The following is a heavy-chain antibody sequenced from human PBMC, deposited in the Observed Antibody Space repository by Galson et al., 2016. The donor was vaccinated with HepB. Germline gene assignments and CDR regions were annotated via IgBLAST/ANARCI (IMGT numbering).Heavy chain of an antibody. Sequence: TLSLTCTVSGGSISGGTIYWNWIRQHPGKGLEWIGYIYYSGSTYYNPSLKSRVSISIDTSKNQFSLKLSSVTAADTAIYYCATDDRGLEVTTDVWGQGILVTVSS. V-gene: IGHV4-31*03. CDR1: GGSISGGTIY. D-gene: IGHD1/OR15-1a*01. CDR2: IYYSGST. J-gene: IGHJ4*02. CDR3: ATDDRGLEVTTDV.